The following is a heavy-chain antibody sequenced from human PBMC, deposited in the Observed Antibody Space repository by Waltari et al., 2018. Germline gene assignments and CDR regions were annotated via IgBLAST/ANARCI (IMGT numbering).Heavy chain of an antibody. CDR2: INFSGKN. CDR3: ARGTDYDSSGYYYKHFDP. V-gene: IGHV4-38-2*02. J-gene: IGHJ5*02. D-gene: IGHD3-22*01. CDR1: GTSVRSGFY. Sequence: QVQVQESGPGLVKPSETLSLSCLVSGTSVRSGFYWGWIRQSPEKGLEWIGSINFSGKNFYSPSLRGRVTLSVDTSKNEVSLSLTSVTAADSAIYFCARGTDYDSSGYYYKHFDPWGQGTHVTVSS.